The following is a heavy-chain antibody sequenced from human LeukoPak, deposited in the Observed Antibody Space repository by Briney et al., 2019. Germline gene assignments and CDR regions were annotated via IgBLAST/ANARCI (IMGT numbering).Heavy chain of an antibody. V-gene: IGHV3-48*02. CDR2: IDGSGDTI. CDR3: SRRFDC. J-gene: IGHJ4*02. Sequence: GGSLRLSCAASGFTFSDYSMNWVRQAPGKGLEWVSYIDGSGDTIYYADSVKGRFSISRDIAKNSLDLQMNRLRDEDTAVYYCSRRFDCWGQGTLVTVSS. CDR1: GFTFSDYS.